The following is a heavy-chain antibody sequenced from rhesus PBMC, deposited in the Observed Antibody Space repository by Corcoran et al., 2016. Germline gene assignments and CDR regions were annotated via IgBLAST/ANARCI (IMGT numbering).Heavy chain of an antibody. CDR1: GYTFTDYY. V-gene: IGHV1-111*02. J-gene: IGHJ4*01. CDR3: AAAGGVWH. D-gene: IGHD2-39*02. CDR2: VDPEDGEA. Sequence: EVQLVQSGAEIKKPGASVTISCKASGYTFTDYYLHWVRQAPGQGLEWMGRVDPEDGEAMHAQKFQDRITITADTSTDTAYMELSSLRSEDTAADYCAAAGGVWHWGQGVLVTVSS.